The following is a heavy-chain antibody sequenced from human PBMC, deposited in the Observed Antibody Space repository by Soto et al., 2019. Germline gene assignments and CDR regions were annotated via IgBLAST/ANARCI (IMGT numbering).Heavy chain of an antibody. J-gene: IGHJ4*02. CDR3: TRGTRPSSAGTGAY. D-gene: IGHD6-13*01. CDR2: IDYEGTTT. CDR1: GFAFDSYW. Sequence: PGGSLRLSCVASGFAFDSYWMHWVRQVPGESPVWVSRIDYEGTTTTYADSVKGRFTISRDNAKNTLYLQMNNLRAEDTAVYYCTRGTRPSSAGTGAYWGQGTLVTVS. V-gene: IGHV3-74*01.